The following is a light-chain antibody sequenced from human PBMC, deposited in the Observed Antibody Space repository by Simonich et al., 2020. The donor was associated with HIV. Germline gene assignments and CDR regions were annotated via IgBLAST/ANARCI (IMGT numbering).Light chain of an antibody. V-gene: IGKV3-20*01. CDR1: QSVSSY. Sequence: EIVLTQSPATLSLSPGERVTLSCRASQSVSSYLAWYQQKPGQAPRLLIYDASNRDTGIPDRFSGIGSGTDFTLTISRLEPEDFAVYYCQQYGRSPPITFGQGTRLEIK. CDR2: DAS. CDR3: QQYGRSPPIT. J-gene: IGKJ5*01.